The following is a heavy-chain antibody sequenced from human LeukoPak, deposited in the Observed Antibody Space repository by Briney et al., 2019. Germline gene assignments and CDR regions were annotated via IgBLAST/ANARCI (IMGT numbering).Heavy chain of an antibody. CDR1: GFTFSSYS. CDR3: ARDWGYYYYGMDV. D-gene: IGHD3-16*01. Sequence: GGSLRLSCAASGFTFSSYSMNWVRQAPGKGLEWVSSISSSSSYIYYADSVKGRFTISRDNAKNSLYLQMNSLGAEDTAVYYCARDWGYYYYGMDVWGQGTTVTVSS. J-gene: IGHJ6*02. CDR2: ISSSSSYI. V-gene: IGHV3-21*01.